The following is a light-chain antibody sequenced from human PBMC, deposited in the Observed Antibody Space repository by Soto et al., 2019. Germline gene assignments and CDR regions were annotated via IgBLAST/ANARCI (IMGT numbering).Light chain of an antibody. V-gene: IGKV1-39*01. CDR1: QSISTY. J-gene: IGKJ2*01. CDR2: AAS. CDR3: QQSYSTPYT. Sequence: DIQVTQSPSSLSASVGDRVTISCRASQSISTYLNWYQHKPGKAPKLLIHAASSLRSGVPSRFSGSGSGTDFPLTISSLQPEDFATYYCQQSYSTPYTFGQGTKLEIK.